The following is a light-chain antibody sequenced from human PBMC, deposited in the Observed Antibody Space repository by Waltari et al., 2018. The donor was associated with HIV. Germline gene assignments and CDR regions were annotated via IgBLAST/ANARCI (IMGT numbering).Light chain of an antibody. V-gene: IGLV2-23*02. CDR2: DVN. J-gene: IGLJ1*01. Sequence: QSALTQPASVSGSPGQSFTLSCTGPNSDVGAYDYVTWYQQHPGKAPKLIRYDVNRRPSGVSYRFSGSKSGNTASLTISGLQAEDEADYYCCSYAGSNFVFGSGTKVIVL. CDR3: CSYAGSNFV. CDR1: NSDVGAYDY.